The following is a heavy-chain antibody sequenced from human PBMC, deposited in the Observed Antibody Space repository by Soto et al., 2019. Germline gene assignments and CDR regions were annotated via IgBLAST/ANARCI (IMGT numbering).Heavy chain of an antibody. V-gene: IGHV3-23*01. CDR2: ISGSGGST. J-gene: IGHJ6*02. CDR1: GVTFSSYA. Sequence: SGVTFSSYAMSWVRQAPGKGLEWVSDISGSGGSTYYADSVKGRFTISRDNSKNTLYLQMNSLRAEDTAVYYFATATHANTTQIYYYYGMDVWGQATTVTVSS. CDR3: ATATHANTTQIYYYYGMDV. D-gene: IGHD1-1*01.